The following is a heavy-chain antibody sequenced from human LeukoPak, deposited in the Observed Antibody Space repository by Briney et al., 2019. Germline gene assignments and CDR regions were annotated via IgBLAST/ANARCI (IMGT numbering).Heavy chain of an antibody. J-gene: IGHJ1*01. D-gene: IGHD2-21*02. Sequence: PGGSLRLSCAASGLTFSSHWMHWVRQAPGKGLEWVAHINPDGRGTYYVDSVKGRFTISRDNAQNSMYLQMNSLRVEDTAVYYCTSWGDTTAEYFQRWGQGTLVTVSS. CDR3: TSWGDTTAEYFQR. CDR2: INPDGRGT. CDR1: GLTFSSHW. V-gene: IGHV3-7*01.